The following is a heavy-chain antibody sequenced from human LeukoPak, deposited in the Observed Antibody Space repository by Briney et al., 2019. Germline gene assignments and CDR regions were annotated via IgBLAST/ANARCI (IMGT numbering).Heavy chain of an antibody. V-gene: IGHV4-39*01. J-gene: IGHJ4*02. Sequence: SETLSLTCTVSGVSISSSSYYWGWICQPPGKGLEWIGSIYYSGSAYYNPSLKSRVTISVDTSKNQFSLKLSSVTAADTAVYYCARHSYFDYWGQGTLVTVSS. CDR2: IYYSGSA. CDR1: GVSISSSSYY. CDR3: ARHSYFDY.